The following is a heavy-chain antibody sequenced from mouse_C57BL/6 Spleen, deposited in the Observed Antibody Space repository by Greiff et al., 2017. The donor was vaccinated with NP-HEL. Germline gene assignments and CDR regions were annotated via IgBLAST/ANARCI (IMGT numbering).Heavy chain of an antibody. V-gene: IGHV1-52*01. CDR3: ERGAYYGSSYWYFDV. CDR1: GYTFTSYW. Sequence: QVQLQQPGAELVRPGSSVKLSCKASGYTFTSYWMHWVKQRPIQGLEWIGNIDPSDSETHYNQKFKDKATLTVDKSSSTAYMQLSSLTSEDSAVYYCERGAYYGSSYWYFDVWGTGTTVTVSS. J-gene: IGHJ1*03. CDR2: IDPSDSET. D-gene: IGHD1-1*01.